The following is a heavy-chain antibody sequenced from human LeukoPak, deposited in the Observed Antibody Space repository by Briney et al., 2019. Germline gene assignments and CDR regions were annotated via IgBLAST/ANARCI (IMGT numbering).Heavy chain of an antibody. CDR1: DYTFTSYG. CDR2: ISTYNGDT. J-gene: IGHJ4*02. D-gene: IGHD3-10*01. V-gene: IGHV1-18*01. CDR3: ARDYGSGTAPPYFDY. Sequence: ASVKVSCKAFDYTFTSYGISWVRPAPGQGLEWMGWISTYNGDTDYAQKLQGRVTMTTDTSTTTAYMELRSLRSDDTAVYYCARDYGSGTAPPYFDYWGQGTLVTVSS.